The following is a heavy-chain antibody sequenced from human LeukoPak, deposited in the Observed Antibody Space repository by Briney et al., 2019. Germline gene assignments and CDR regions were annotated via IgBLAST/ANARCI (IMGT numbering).Heavy chain of an antibody. Sequence: PSETLSLTCTVSGGSISSYYWSWIRQPPGKGLEWIGYIYYSGSTNYNPSLKSRVTISVHTSKNQFSLKLSSVTAADTAVYYCAREEGYSSPFDPWGQGTLVTVSS. CDR1: GGSISSYY. V-gene: IGHV4-59*01. J-gene: IGHJ5*02. CDR2: IYYSGST. CDR3: AREEGYSSPFDP. D-gene: IGHD2-21*01.